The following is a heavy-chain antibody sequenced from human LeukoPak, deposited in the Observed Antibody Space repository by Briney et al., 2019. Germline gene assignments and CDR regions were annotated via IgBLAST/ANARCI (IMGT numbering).Heavy chain of an antibody. CDR3: ARHEYSGSYYGLSWFDP. CDR2: IYYSGST. V-gene: IGHV4-39*01. J-gene: IGHJ5*02. CDR1: GGSISSSGYY. Sequence: SETLSLXCTVSGGSISSSGYYWGWIRQPPGKGLEWIASIYYSGSTYYNPCLKSRVTISVDTSKNQLSLKLSSLTAADTAVYYCARHEYSGSYYGLSWFDPWGQGALVTVSS. D-gene: IGHD1-26*01.